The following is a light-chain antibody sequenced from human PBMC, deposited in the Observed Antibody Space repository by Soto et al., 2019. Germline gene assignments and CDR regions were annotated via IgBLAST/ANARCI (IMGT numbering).Light chain of an antibody. CDR2: DVS. V-gene: IGLV2-14*01. Sequence: QSALTQPASVSGSPGQSITISCTGTSSDVGGYNYLSWYQQHPGKAPRVMIYDVSNRPSGVSNRFSGSKSGNTASLTISGLQAEDEADYCCSSYTTSGTPVFGGGTKLTVL. J-gene: IGLJ3*02. CDR3: SSYTTSGTPV. CDR1: SSDVGGYNY.